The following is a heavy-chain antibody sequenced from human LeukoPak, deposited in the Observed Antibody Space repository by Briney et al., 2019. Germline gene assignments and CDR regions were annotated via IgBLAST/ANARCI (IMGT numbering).Heavy chain of an antibody. D-gene: IGHD1-26*01. CDR3: ATNRVGTYDRPFDI. J-gene: IGHJ3*02. CDR2: IHYTGTT. V-gene: IGHV4-59*08. Sequence: GSLRLSCAASGFTFSSYAMHWVRQPPGKGLEWIGDIHYTGTTKYNPSVKSRVTISIDTSKNQFSLELSSVTATDTAVYFCATNRVGTYDRPFDIWGQGAMVTVSS. CDR1: GFTFSSYA.